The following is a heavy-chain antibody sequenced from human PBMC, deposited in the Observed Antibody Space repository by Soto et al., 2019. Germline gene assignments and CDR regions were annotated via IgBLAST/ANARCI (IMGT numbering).Heavy chain of an antibody. CDR3: ARYYNAMDV. J-gene: IGHJ6*02. V-gene: IGHV3-21*01. CDR1: GCTFSSFS. CDR2: ISGSSSYI. Sequence: GALRLSCAASGCTFSSFSMNWVRQAPGKGLEWVSSISGSSSYIYYADSVRGRFTISRDNAKNSLYLQMNSLRAEDTAVYYCARYYNAMDVWGQGTTVTVSS.